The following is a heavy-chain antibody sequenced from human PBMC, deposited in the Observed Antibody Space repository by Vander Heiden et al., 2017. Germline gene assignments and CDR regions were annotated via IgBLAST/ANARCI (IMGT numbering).Heavy chain of an antibody. CDR1: GFTFSTYG. Sequence: QVQLVDSGGGVVQPGRSLRLSCPASGFTFSTYGMHWVRQAPGKGLEWVAVIWYDGSNKYYVDSVKGRFTISRDNSKNTLYLQMNSLRAEDTAVYYCARDARWELRGFDYWGQGTLVTVSS. D-gene: IGHD1-26*01. CDR3: ARDARWELRGFDY. J-gene: IGHJ4*02. V-gene: IGHV3-33*01. CDR2: IWYDGSNK.